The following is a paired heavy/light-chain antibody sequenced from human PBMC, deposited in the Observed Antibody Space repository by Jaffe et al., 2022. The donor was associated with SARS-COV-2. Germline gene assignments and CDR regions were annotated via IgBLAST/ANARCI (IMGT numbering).Light chain of an antibody. CDR2: LGS. Sequence: DIVMTQSPLSLPVTPGEPASISCRSSQSLLHSNGYNYLDWYLQKPGQSPQLLIYLGSNRASGVPDRFSGSGSGTDFTLKISRVEAEDVGVYYCMQALQTLLTFGQGTRLEIK. CDR3: MQALQTLLT. CDR1: QSLLHSNGYNY. J-gene: IGKJ5*01. V-gene: IGKV2-28*01.
Heavy chain of an antibody. J-gene: IGHJ6*02. V-gene: IGHV3-11*06. D-gene: IGHD3-16*02. CDR1: GFTFSDYY. Sequence: QVQLVESGGGLVKPGGSLRLSCAASGFTFSDYYMSWIRQAPGKGLEWVSYISSSSSYTNYADSVKGRFTISRDNAKNSLYLQMNSLRAEDTAVYYCARSIAYYGMDVWGQGTTVTVSS. CDR3: ARSIAYYGMDV. CDR2: ISSSSSYT.